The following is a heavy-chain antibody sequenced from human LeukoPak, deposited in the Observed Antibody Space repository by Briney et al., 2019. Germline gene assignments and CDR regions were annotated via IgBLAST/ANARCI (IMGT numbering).Heavy chain of an antibody. J-gene: IGHJ4*02. Sequence: PSETLSLTCTVSGGSISSYYWSWIRQPPGKGLEWIGYIYYSGSTNYNPSLKSRVTISVDTSKNQFSLKLSSVTAADTAVYYCTRETGSYHGNDYWGQGTLVAVSS. CDR3: TRETGSYHGNDY. CDR2: IYYSGST. V-gene: IGHV4-59*01. D-gene: IGHD1-26*01. CDR1: GGSISSYY.